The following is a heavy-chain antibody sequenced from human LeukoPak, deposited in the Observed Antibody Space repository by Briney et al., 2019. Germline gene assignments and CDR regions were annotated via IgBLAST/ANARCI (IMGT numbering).Heavy chain of an antibody. D-gene: IGHD6-13*01. CDR3: ARDGGAAAAGTHWFDP. V-gene: IGHV4-39*07. CDR2: IYYSGST. J-gene: IGHJ5*02. CDR1: GFTFSSYA. Sequence: GSLRLSCAASGFTFSSYAMSWVRQPPGKGLEWIGSIYYSGSTYYNPSLKSRVTISVDTSKNQFSLKLSSVTAADTAVYYCARDGGAAAAGTHWFDPWGQGTLVTVSS.